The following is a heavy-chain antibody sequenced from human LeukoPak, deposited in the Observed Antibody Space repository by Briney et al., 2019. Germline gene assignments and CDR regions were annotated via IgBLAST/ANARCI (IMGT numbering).Heavy chain of an antibody. CDR1: GFTFSSYS. V-gene: IGHV3-21*01. CDR2: ISSSSSYI. J-gene: IGHJ4*02. CDR3: ARLLRPDSSGYCVVRHFDY. Sequence: GGSLRLSCAASGFTFSSYSMNWVRQAPGKGLEWVSSISSSSSYIYYADSVKGRFTISRDNAKNSLYLQMNSLRAEDTAVYYCARLLRPDSSGYCVVRHFDYWGQGTLVTVSS. D-gene: IGHD3-22*01.